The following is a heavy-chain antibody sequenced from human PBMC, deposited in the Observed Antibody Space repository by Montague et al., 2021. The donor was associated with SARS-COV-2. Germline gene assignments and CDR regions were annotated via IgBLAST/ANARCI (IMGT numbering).Heavy chain of an antibody. D-gene: IGHD5-18*01. J-gene: IGHJ4*02. CDR2: ISGSGGST. CDR3: AKASWIQLWFRTPYFDY. V-gene: IGHV3-23*01. CDR1: GFTFSSYA. Sequence: SLRLSCAASGFTFSSYAMSWVRQAPGKGLEWVSAISGSGGSTYYXDSVKGRFTISRDNSKNTLYLQMNSLRAEDTAVCYCAKASWIQLWFRTPYFDYWGQGTLVTVSS.